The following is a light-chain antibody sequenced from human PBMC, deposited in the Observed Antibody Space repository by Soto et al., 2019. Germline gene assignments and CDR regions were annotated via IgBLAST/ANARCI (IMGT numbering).Light chain of an antibody. J-gene: IGLJ2*01. Sequence: QSVLTQPASVSASPGQSITISCTGTSSDVGGYNYVSWYQQHPGKAPKLIIYDVDSRPSGVSNRFSGSKSGNTASLTISGLQAEDEADYHCSSYTNSGTRVFGGGTKLTVL. CDR3: SSYTNSGTRV. CDR1: SSDVGGYNY. V-gene: IGLV2-14*03. CDR2: DVD.